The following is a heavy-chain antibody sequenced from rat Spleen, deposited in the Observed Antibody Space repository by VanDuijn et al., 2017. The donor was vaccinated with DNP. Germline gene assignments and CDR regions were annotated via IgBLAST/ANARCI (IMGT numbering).Heavy chain of an antibody. Sequence: EVQLVESGGGPVQPGRSLKLSCVASGFIFSNYWMTWIRQAPGKGLEWVASISNTGDYTYYSDSVKGRFSLSRDNAKSTLYLQVNSLRSEETATYYCAGRPPPTRGPFDYWGQGVIVTVSS. J-gene: IGHJ2*01. CDR1: GFIFSNYW. CDR3: AGRPPPTRGPFDY. D-gene: IGHD1-4*01. CDR2: ISNTGDYT. V-gene: IGHV5-31*01.